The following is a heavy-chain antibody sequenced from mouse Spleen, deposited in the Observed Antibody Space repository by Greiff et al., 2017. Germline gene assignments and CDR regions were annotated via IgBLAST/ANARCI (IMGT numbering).Heavy chain of an antibody. CDR1: GFTFSNYW. V-gene: IGHV6-3*01. J-gene: IGHJ1*01. CDR2: IRLKSDNYAT. CDR3: TPTYGNYDWYFDV. D-gene: IGHD2-1*01. Sequence: EVKLVESGGGLVQPGGSMKLSCVASGFTFSNYWMNWVRQSPEKGLEWVAQIRLKSDNYATHYAESVKGRFTISRADSTSSVYLKMYNLRAEDTGIYYCTPTYGNYDWYFDVWGAGTTVTVSS.